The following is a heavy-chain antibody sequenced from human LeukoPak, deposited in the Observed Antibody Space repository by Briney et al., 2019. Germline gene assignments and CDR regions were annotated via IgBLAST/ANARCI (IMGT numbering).Heavy chain of an antibody. CDR2: INPSGGST. Sequence: ASVKVSCKASGYTFTSYYMHWVRQAPGQGLEWMGIINPSGGSTSYAQKFQGRVTMTRDTSTSTVYMELSSLRSEDTAVYYCASYCSGGSCPAYYYGMDVWGQGTTVTVSS. D-gene: IGHD2-15*01. V-gene: IGHV1-46*01. CDR3: ASYCSGGSCPAYYYGMDV. CDR1: GYTFTSYY. J-gene: IGHJ6*02.